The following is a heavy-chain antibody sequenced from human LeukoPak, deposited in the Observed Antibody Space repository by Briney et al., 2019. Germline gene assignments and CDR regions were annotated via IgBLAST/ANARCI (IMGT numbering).Heavy chain of an antibody. CDR2: IYPGDSHT. V-gene: IGHV5-51*01. D-gene: IGHD3-10*01. Sequence: RGESLKISCKGSGYSFTNYWIGWVRQMPGKGLEWMGIIYPGDSHTRYSPSFQDQVTISADKSINTAYLQWSSPKASDTAMYYCARGPYGYASSATLGSYNWFDPWGQGTLVTVSS. CDR1: GYSFTNYW. J-gene: IGHJ5*02. CDR3: ARGPYGYASSATLGSYNWFDP.